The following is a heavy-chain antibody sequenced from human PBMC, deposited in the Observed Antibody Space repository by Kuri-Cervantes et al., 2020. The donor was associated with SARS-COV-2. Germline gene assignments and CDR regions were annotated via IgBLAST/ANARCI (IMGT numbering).Heavy chain of an antibody. D-gene: IGHD5-18*01. CDR1: GFTFSSYS. J-gene: IGHJ6*02. CDR2: ISSSSSYI. Sequence: GESLKISCAASGFTFSSYSMNWVRQAPGKGLEWVSSISSSSSYIYYADSVKGRFTISRDNAKNSLYLQMNSLRAEDTAVYYCARIPYSYGSPFDYYGMDVWGQGTTVTVSS. V-gene: IGHV3-21*01. CDR3: ARIPYSYGSPFDYYGMDV.